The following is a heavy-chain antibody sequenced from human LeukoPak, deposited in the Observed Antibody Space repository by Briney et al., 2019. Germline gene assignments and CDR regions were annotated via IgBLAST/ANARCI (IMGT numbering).Heavy chain of an antibody. Sequence: GGSLRLSCAASGFTFSSYARSWVRQAPGKGLEWISAISGSGGSTYYADSVKGRFTISRDNSENTLYLQMNSLRAEDTAVYYCAKDPTMIVVVIPDYWGQGTLVTVSS. CDR3: AKDPTMIVVVIPDY. J-gene: IGHJ4*02. CDR2: ISGSGGST. CDR1: GFTFSSYA. D-gene: IGHD3-22*01. V-gene: IGHV3-23*01.